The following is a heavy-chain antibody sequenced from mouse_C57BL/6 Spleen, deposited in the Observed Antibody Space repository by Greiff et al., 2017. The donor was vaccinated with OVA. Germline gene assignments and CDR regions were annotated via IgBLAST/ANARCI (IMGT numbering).Heavy chain of an antibody. D-gene: IGHD4-1*01. CDR3: ARAELTVTMACFAY. CDR2: ISDGGSYI. J-gene: IGHJ3*01. V-gene: IGHV5-4*03. CDR1: GFTFSSYA. Sequence: EVMLVESGGGLVKPGGSLKLSCAASGFTFSSYAMSWVRQTPEKRLEWVATISDGGSYIYYPDNVKGRFTISRDNAKNNLYLQMSHLKSEDTAMYYCARAELTVTMACFAYWGQGTLVTVSA.